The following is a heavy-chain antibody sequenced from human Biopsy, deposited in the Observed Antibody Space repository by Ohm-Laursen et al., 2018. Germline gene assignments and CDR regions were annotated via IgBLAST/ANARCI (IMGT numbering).Heavy chain of an antibody. Sequence: GASVKVSCKASSYTFTDYNIHWMRQAPGQGLEWLGYINCKTGATNYAQKFQGTVTMTRDTSISTAYLALGSPRSADTAIYYCARDPLNGHKHFDYWGQGSLVTVSS. CDR2: INCKTGAT. J-gene: IGHJ4*02. D-gene: IGHD2-8*01. CDR3: ARDPLNGHKHFDY. CDR1: SYTFTDYN. V-gene: IGHV1-2*02.